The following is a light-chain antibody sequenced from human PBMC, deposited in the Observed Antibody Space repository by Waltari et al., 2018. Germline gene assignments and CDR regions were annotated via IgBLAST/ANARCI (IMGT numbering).Light chain of an antibody. CDR3: CSYTAGSTWV. CDR1: RRDVGGYNL. Sequence: QSALTQPASVSGSPGQSITIACTGTRRDVGGYNLVSWYQQHPGKAPHLMIYEGSKRPSGVSNRFSGSKSGNTASLTISGLQAEDEADYYCCSYTAGSTWVFGGGTKLTVL. J-gene: IGLJ3*02. CDR2: EGS. V-gene: IGLV2-23*01.